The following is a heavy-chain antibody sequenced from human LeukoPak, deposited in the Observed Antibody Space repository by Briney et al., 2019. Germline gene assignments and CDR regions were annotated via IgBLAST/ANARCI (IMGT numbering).Heavy chain of an antibody. CDR1: GFTFSSYA. CDR2: FSGSGGST. D-gene: IGHD4-17*01. CDR3: AKVWHDYGGYGEDY. J-gene: IGHJ4*02. Sequence: GGSLRLSCAASGFTFSSYAMSWVRQAPGRGLEWVSGFSGSGGSTYYADSVKGRFTISRDNSKNTLYLQMNSLRAEDTAVYYCAKVWHDYGGYGEDYWGQGTLVTVSS. V-gene: IGHV3-23*01.